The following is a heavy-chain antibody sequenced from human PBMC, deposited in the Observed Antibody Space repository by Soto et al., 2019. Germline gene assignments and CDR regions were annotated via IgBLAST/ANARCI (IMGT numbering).Heavy chain of an antibody. V-gene: IGHV1-3*01. CDR1: GYTFTSYA. Sequence: ASVKVSCKASGYTFTSYAMHWVRQAPGQRLGWMGWINAGNGNTKYSQKFQGRVTITRDTSASTAYMELSSLRSEDTAVYYCARTGAYGYYYYGMDVWGQGTTVTVSS. CDR2: INAGNGNT. CDR3: ARTGAYGYYYYGMDV. D-gene: IGHD3-16*01. J-gene: IGHJ6*02.